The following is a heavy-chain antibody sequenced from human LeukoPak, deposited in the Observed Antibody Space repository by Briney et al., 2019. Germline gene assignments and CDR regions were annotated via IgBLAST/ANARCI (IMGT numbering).Heavy chain of an antibody. D-gene: IGHD5-24*01. V-gene: IGHV1-69*13. J-gene: IGHJ6*03. CDR2: IIPIFGTA. Sequence: ASVKVSCKASGGTFSSYAISWVRQAPGQGLEWMGGIIPIFGTANYAQKFQGRVTTTADESTSTAYMELSSLRSEDTAVYYCARALRERYYYYYMDVWGKGTTVTVSS. CDR3: ARALRERYYYYYMDV. CDR1: GGTFSSYA.